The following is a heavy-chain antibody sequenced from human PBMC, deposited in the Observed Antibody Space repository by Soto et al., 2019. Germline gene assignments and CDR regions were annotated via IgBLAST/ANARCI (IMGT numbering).Heavy chain of an antibody. J-gene: IGHJ6*02. V-gene: IGHV1-2*04. CDR2: INPNSGGT. Sequence: ASVKVSCKASGYTFTGYYMHWVRQAPGQGLEWMGWINPNSGGTNYAQKFQGWVTMTRDTSKNQFSLKVGSVTAADTAVYYCASSSLYGMDVWGQGTTVTVSS. CDR3: ASSSLYGMDV. CDR1: GYTFTGYY.